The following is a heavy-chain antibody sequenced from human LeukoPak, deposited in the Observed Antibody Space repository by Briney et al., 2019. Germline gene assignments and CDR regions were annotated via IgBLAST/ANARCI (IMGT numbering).Heavy chain of an antibody. D-gene: IGHD6-13*01. CDR3: ARDRSSIWSVCDS. V-gene: IGHV3-33*01. CDR1: VLTFSRYG. CDR2: IWHDGSTE. Sequence: GGSLRLSCAPSVLTFSRYGTHWVRQAPGKGLEWVAVIWHDGSTEYYADSMKGRFNISRDNSKNTLYLQIYSLRGEDTAVYYCARDRSSIWSVCDSWRQGTLVTVSS. J-gene: IGHJ5*01.